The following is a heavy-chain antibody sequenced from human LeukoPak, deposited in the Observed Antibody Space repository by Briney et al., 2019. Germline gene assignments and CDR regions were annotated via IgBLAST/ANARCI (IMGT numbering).Heavy chain of an antibody. CDR1: GFTFSTYG. Sequence: GGTLRLSCAASGFTFSTYGMTWVRQAPGKGLEWVSAISGSGGSTYYADSVKGRFTISRDNSKNTLYLQMNSLRAEDTAVYYCARHRTASDYWGQGTLVTVSS. J-gene: IGHJ4*02. V-gene: IGHV3-23*01. CDR3: ARHRTASDY. CDR2: ISGSGGST. D-gene: IGHD3-16*02.